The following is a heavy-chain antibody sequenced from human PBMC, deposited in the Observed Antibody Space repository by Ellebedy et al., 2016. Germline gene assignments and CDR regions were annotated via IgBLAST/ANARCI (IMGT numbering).Heavy chain of an antibody. CDR3: ASGSYDSSGYYLGYYHGTDV. D-gene: IGHD3-22*01. Sequence: SETLSLXXTVSGGSLGTYYWGWIRQPPGKGLEWIGTMYYSGSTYHNPSLKSRVTISVDTSKNQFSLKLRSVTAADTAVYYCASGSYDSSGYYLGYYHGTDVWGQGTTVTVSS. CDR2: MYYSGST. J-gene: IGHJ6*02. CDR1: GGSLGTYY. V-gene: IGHV4-39*01.